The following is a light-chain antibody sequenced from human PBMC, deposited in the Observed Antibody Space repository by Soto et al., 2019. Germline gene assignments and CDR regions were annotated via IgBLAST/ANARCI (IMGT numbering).Light chain of an antibody. CDR2: EVS. Sequence: QSVLTQPASVSGSPGQSITISCTGSSNDIGAYKYVSWYQQYPGKAPKLIIFEVSNRPSGVSNRFSGSKSGNTASLTIAGLQAEDEADYHCSSYTTGSTLYVFGCGTKLTVL. V-gene: IGLV2-14*01. CDR1: SNDIGAYKY. CDR3: SSYTTGSTLYV. J-gene: IGLJ1*01.